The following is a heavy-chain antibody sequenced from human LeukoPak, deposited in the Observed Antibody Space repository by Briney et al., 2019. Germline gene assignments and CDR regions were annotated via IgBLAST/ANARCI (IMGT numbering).Heavy chain of an antibody. CDR3: ARTSPPKRYFDY. Sequence: PGGSLRLSCAASGFTFSSYAMHWVRQAPGKGLEWVAVISYDGSNKYYADSVKGRFTISRDNSKNTLYLQMNSLRAEDTAVYYCARTSPPKRYFDYWGQGTLVTVSS. J-gene: IGHJ4*02. V-gene: IGHV3-30-3*01. CDR1: GFTFSSYA. CDR2: ISYDGSNK.